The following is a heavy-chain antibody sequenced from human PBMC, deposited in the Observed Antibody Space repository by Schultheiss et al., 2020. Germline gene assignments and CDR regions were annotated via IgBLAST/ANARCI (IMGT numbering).Heavy chain of an antibody. V-gene: IGHV4-39*07. CDR2: IYYSGST. Sequence: SETLSLTCTVSGGSISSSSYYWGWIRQPPGKGLEWIGSIYYSGSTNYNPSLKSRVTISVDTSKNQFSLKLSSVTAADTAVYYCARASPENPYYYDSSGYYLDLWGRGTLVTVSS. CDR3: ARASPENPYYYDSSGYYLDL. D-gene: IGHD3-22*01. CDR1: GGSISSSSYY. J-gene: IGHJ2*01.